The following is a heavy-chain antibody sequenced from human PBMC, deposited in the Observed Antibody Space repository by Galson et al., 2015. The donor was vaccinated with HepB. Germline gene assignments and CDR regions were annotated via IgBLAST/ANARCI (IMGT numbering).Heavy chain of an antibody. CDR2: ADHESGER. Sequence: SVKVSCKVSGHTLTEISMYWLRRVPGKGLEFMGVADHESGERMYGQTFQGRVTLTEDTTTDTVYMELRSLRSEDTALYYCATADLWSGYFDYWGQGTLVTVSS. D-gene: IGHD3-3*01. CDR3: ATADLWSGYFDY. CDR1: GHTLTEIS. J-gene: IGHJ4*02. V-gene: IGHV1-24*01.